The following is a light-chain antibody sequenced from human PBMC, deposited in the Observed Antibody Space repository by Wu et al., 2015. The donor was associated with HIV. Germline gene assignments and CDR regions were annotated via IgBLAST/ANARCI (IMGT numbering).Light chain of an antibody. CDR1: QGISNF. CDR2: AAS. CDR3: QXCNQWPRT. Sequence: DIQMTQSPSSLSASVGDRVTITCRASQGISNFLAWYQQKPGKPPKILIYAASTLQSGVPSRFSGSGSGTDFTLTISNLQSEDFALYYCQXCNQWPRTFGHGTKVELK. V-gene: IGKV1-27*01. J-gene: IGKJ1*01.